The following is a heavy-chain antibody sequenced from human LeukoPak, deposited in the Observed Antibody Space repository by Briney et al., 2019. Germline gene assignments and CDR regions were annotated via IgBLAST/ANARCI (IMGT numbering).Heavy chain of an antibody. CDR1: GVSISSYY. Sequence: AETLCLTCTVSGVSISSYYWSWIRQPAGKGLEWVGRISTSGSTNYNPSLKSRATITVDKSKNQFSLNLSSVTAADTAVYYCAREIRGVIKIYFDYWGQGTLVTVSS. D-gene: IGHD3-10*01. CDR2: ISTSGST. V-gene: IGHV4-4*07. CDR3: AREIRGVIKIYFDY. J-gene: IGHJ4*02.